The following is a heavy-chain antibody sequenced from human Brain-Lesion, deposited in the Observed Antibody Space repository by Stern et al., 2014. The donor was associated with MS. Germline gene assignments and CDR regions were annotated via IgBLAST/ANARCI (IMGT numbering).Heavy chain of an antibody. CDR1: GGSVSSTSYA. Sequence: VQLVESGPGLVKPSETLSLTCTVAGGSVSSTSYAWAWIRQPPGKGLAWIGTIYYSGNTYYSPPHKTRLTISLDPSKNQFSLQLRSGTAADTAVYYCAGEEDIRYCSGGSCTGNWFDPWGQGTLVTVSS. D-gene: IGHD2-15*01. CDR2: IYYSGNT. CDR3: AGEEDIRYCSGGSCTGNWFDP. J-gene: IGHJ5*02. V-gene: IGHV4-39*01.